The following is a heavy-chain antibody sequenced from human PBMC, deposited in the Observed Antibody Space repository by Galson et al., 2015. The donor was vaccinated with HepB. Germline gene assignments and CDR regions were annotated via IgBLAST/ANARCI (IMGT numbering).Heavy chain of an antibody. CDR3: ARDSKDDSSGYYSLGGADY. CDR2: ISAYNGNT. V-gene: IGHV1-18*04. CDR1: GYTFPSYG. Sequence: SVKVSCKASGYTFPSYGISWVRQAPGQGLEWMGWISAYNGNTNYVQKLQGRLTMTTDTSTNTAYMELRSLRSDDTAVYYCARDSKDDSSGYYSLGGADYWGQGTLVTVSS. D-gene: IGHD3-22*01. J-gene: IGHJ4*02.